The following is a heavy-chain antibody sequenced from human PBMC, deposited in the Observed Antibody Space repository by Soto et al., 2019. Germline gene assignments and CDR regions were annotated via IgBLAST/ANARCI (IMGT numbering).Heavy chain of an antibody. D-gene: IGHD2-8*02. CDR2: ILVGGST. J-gene: IGHJ3*02. CDR1: GFICSSYD. Sequence: WGCLRLSCAASGFICSSYDMSWVRQAPGKGLEWVSTILVGGSTHYPDSVKGRFTISRDNSKNTVFLQMNSLTAGDTAVYYCAKATATGGGAFDICGQGTMVTVSS. CDR3: AKATATGGGAFDI. V-gene: IGHV3-23*01.